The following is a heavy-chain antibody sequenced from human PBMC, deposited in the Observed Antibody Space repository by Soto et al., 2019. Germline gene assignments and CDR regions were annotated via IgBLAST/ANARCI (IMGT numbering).Heavy chain of an antibody. D-gene: IGHD1-26*01. CDR2: ISYDGSNK. V-gene: IGHV3-30*18. CDR3: AKDVVLGATTGLGDYYYYYGMDV. CDR1: GFTFSSYG. Sequence: QVQLVESGGGVVQPGRSLRLSCAASGFTFSSYGMHWVRQAPGKGLEWVAVISYDGSNKYYAGSVKGRFTISRDDSKNTLSMQMNSLRAADTAVYYCAKDVVLGATTGLGDYYYYYGMDVWGQGTTVTVSS. J-gene: IGHJ6*02.